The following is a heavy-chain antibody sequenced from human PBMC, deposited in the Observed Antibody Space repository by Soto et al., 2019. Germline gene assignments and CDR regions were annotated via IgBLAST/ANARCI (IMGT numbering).Heavy chain of an antibody. CDR3: ASTTVWKNAFEI. Sequence: EVQLVESGGRLIQPGGSLRLSCAASGVTVNTNYMSWVRQSPGKGLEWVSLFESGGSIYYADSVKGRFTISRDNFKNTLSLQMNSLRVEDTAVYYCASTTVWKNAFEIWGQGTLASVSS. V-gene: IGHV3-53*01. J-gene: IGHJ3*02. D-gene: IGHD3-16*01. CDR2: FESGGSI. CDR1: GVTVNTNY.